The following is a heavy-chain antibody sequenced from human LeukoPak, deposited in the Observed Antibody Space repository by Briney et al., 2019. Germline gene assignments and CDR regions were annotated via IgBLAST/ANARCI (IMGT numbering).Heavy chain of an antibody. J-gene: IGHJ6*02. CDR2: INWNGGST. CDR3: ARGYCSGGFCYGMDV. V-gene: IGHV3-20*04. CDR1: GFTFDDYG. Sequence: GGSLRLSCAASGFTFDDYGMSWVRQAPGKGLEWVSGINWNGGSTGYADSVKGRFTVPRDNAKNSLYLQMNSLRAEDTALYYCARGYCSGGFCYGMDVWGQGTTVTVSS. D-gene: IGHD2-15*01.